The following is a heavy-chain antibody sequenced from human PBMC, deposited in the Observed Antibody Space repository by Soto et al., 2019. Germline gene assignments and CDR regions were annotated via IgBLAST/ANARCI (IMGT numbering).Heavy chain of an antibody. D-gene: IGHD5-12*01. CDR3: ARVAVEMATIHVFDY. Sequence: QVQLVESGGGVVQPGRSLRLSCAASGFTFSSYAMHWVRQAPGKGLEWVAVISYDGSNKYYADSVKGRFTISRDNSKNTPDLQMNSLRAEDTAVYYCARVAVEMATIHVFDYWGQGTLVTVSS. CDR1: GFTFSSYA. V-gene: IGHV3-30-3*01. J-gene: IGHJ4*02. CDR2: ISYDGSNK.